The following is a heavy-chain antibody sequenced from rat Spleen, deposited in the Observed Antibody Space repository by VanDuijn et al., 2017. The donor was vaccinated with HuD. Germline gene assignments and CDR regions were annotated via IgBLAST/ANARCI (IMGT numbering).Heavy chain of an antibody. CDR3: AKDWGGLYFDY. CDR1: GFIFSDHY. Sequence: EVQLVESGGGLVQPGRSLKLSCAASGFIFSDHYVAWVRQAPTKGLEWVASINYDGGNTYYRDSVKGRFTISRDNAKSSLYLQMDSLRSEDTATYYCAKDWGGLYFDYWGQGVMVTVSS. D-gene: IGHD1-11*01. CDR2: INYDGGNT. J-gene: IGHJ2*01. V-gene: IGHV5-20*01.